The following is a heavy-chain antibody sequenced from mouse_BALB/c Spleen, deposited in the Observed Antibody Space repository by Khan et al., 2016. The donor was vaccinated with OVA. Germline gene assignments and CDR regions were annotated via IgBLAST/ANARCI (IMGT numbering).Heavy chain of an antibody. CDR1: GFSLSRYN. CDR3: ARAYYRYDGYYAMDF. V-gene: IGHV2-6-4*01. CDR2: IWGGGVT. J-gene: IGHJ4*01. D-gene: IGHD2-14*01. Sequence: VQLKELGPGLVAPSQSLSITCTVSGFSLSRYNIHWVRQPPGKGLEWLGMIWGGGVTDYNSTLKSRLSINKDNSKSQVFLKMNSLQTDDTAMYYCARAYYRYDGYYAMDFWGPGTSVTGSP.